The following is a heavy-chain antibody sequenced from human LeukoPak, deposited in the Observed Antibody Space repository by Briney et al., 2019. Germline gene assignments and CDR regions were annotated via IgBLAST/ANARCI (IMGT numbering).Heavy chain of an antibody. CDR2: IYYSGST. V-gene: IGHV4-59*01. D-gene: IGHD3-10*01. CDR3: ARDPSQVRGVTPYWYFDL. Sequence: AETLSLTCTVSGGSISSYYWSWIRQPPGKGLEWIGYIYYSGSTNYNPSLKSRVTISVDTSKNQFSLKLSSVTAADTAVYYCARDPSQVRGVTPYWYFDLWGRGTLVTVSS. J-gene: IGHJ2*01. CDR1: GGSISSYY.